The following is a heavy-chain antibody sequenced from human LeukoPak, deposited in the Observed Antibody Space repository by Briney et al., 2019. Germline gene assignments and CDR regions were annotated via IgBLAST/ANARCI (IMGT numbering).Heavy chain of an antibody. Sequence: PGRSLRLSCAASGFTFSSYAMHWVRQAPGKGLEWVAVISFDVSNKYYADSVKGRFTISRDNSKNTLYLQMSSLRAEDTAVYYCARDGGWLVYYYYMDVWGKGTTVTVSS. CDR2: ISFDVSNK. CDR3: ARDGGWLVYYYYMDV. CDR1: GFTFSSYA. D-gene: IGHD6-19*01. V-gene: IGHV3-30-3*01. J-gene: IGHJ6*03.